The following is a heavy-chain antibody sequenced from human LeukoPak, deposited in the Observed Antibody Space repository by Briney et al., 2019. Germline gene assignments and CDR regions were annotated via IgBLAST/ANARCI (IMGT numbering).Heavy chain of an antibody. Sequence: GGSLRLSCAASGFTFSSYAMSWVRQAPGKGLEWVSAISGSDGSTYYADSVKGRFTISRDNSKNTLYLQMNSLRAEDTAVYYCAPPNYGSGSYRWGQGTLVTVSS. CDR1: GFTFSSYA. D-gene: IGHD3-10*01. V-gene: IGHV3-23*01. CDR2: ISGSDGST. J-gene: IGHJ4*02. CDR3: APPNYGSGSYR.